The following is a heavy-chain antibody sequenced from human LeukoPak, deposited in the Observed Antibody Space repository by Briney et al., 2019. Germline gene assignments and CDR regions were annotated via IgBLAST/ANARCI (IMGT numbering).Heavy chain of an antibody. J-gene: IGHJ4*02. CDR1: GGTFSSYA. V-gene: IGHV1-24*01. CDR2: FDPEDGET. D-gene: IGHD6-13*01. CDR3: ATAGYSSSSDY. Sequence: ASVKVSCKASGGTFSSYAISWVRQAPGQGLEWMGGFDPEDGETIYAQKFQGRVTMTEDTSTDTAYMELSSLRSEDTAVYYCATAGYSSSSDYWGQGTLVTVSS.